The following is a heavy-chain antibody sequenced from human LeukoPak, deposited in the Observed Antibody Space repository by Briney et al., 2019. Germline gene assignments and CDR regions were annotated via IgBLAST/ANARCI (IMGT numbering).Heavy chain of an antibody. Sequence: PGGSLRLSCAASGFTFSSYGMSWVRQAPGKGLEWVSAISGSGGSTYYADSVKGRFTISRDNSKNTLYLQMNSLRAEDTAVYYCAAHPRRAAAIDYWGQGTLVTVSS. CDR1: GFTFSSYG. J-gene: IGHJ4*02. V-gene: IGHV3-23*01. CDR3: AAHPRRAAAIDY. CDR2: ISGSGGST. D-gene: IGHD2-15*01.